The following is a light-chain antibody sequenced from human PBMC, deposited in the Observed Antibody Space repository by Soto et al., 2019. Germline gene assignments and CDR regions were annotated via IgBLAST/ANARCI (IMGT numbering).Light chain of an antibody. Sequence: EVVLTQSPGTLSLSPGESATLSCRASQSVTNNYFAWYQQKPGQAPRLLIFGSSDRATGIPVRFSGSGSGTDFSLTISRLEPEDFAVYYFHQYGSSPPYTFGQGNKLEIK. CDR2: GSS. J-gene: IGKJ2*01. V-gene: IGKV3-20*01. CDR3: HQYGSSPPYT. CDR1: QSVTNNY.